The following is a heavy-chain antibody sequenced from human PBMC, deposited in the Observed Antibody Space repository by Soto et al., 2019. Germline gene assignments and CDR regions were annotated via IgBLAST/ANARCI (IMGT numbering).Heavy chain of an antibody. J-gene: IGHJ4*02. CDR2: LYSGST. V-gene: IGHV4-39*01. D-gene: IGHD3-10*01. Sequence: SETLSLTCAVTGASISRGGFHWGWIRQPPGQGLEWIGSLYSGSTYYNPSLKSRVTISADTSKNEFSLRLTSVTAADTAVYYCARRGSGHTFDYWGQGTLVTVSS. CDR1: GASISRGGFH. CDR3: ARRGSGHTFDY.